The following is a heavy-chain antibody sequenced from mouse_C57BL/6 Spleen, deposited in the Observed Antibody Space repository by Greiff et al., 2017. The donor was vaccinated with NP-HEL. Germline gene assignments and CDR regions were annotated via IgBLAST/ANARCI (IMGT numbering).Heavy chain of an antibody. D-gene: IGHD2-5*01. CDR2: ISSGGSYT. CDR1: GFTFSSYG. J-gene: IGHJ1*03. V-gene: IGHV5-6*01. Sequence: EVQLQQSGGDLVKPGGSLKLSCAASGFTFSSYGMSWVRQTPDKRLEWVATISSGGSYTYYPDSVKGRFTISRDNAKNTLYLQMSSLKSEDTAMYYCARREDSNGYFDVWGTGTTVTVPS. CDR3: ARREDSNGYFDV.